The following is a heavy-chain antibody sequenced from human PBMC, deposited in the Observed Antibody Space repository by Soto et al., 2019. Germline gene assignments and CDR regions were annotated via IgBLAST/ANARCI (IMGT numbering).Heavy chain of an antibody. V-gene: IGHV4-59*01. J-gene: IGHJ4*02. CDR3: AGRTYGDYVDY. CDR2: IYYSGST. CDR1: GGSISSYY. Sequence: SETLSLTCTVSGGSISSYYWSWIRQPPGKGLEWIGYIYYSGSTNYNPSLKSRVTISVDTSKNQFPLKLSSVTAADTAVYYCAGRTYGDYVDYWGQGTLVTVSS. D-gene: IGHD4-17*01.